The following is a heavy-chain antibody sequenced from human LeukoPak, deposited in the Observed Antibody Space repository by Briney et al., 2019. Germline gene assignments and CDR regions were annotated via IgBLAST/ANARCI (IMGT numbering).Heavy chain of an antibody. CDR3: ASSVGSTDY. Sequence: SETLSLTCAVYGESLSKYYWTWIRQSPGKGLEWSGEINRRGSTNLNPSLKSRVTLSVDTSKHQFSLKLTSMTAADAAVYYCASSVGSTDYWGQGTLVTVSS. J-gene: IGHJ4*02. CDR1: GESLSKYY. CDR2: INRRGST. V-gene: IGHV4-34*01. D-gene: IGHD1-26*01.